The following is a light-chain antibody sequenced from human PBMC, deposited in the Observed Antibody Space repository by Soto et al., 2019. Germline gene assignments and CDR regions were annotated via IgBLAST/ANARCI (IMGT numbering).Light chain of an antibody. CDR3: QHYNSYPWT. J-gene: IGKJ1*01. Sequence: IQMAQSPSTLSGSVGDRVTITCLASQTISSWLAWYQQKPGKAPKLLIYDASTLQSGVPSRFSGSESGAEFTLTISSLQPEDFATYYCQHYNSYPWTFGQGTTVAIK. V-gene: IGKV1-5*01. CDR2: DAS. CDR1: QTISSW.